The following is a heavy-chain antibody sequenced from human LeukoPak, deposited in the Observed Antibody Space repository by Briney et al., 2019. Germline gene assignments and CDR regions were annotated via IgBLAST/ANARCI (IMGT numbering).Heavy chain of an antibody. CDR1: TPSITNYY. J-gene: IGHJ4*02. Sequence: SETLSLTCTVSTPSITNYYWSWVRQPPGKGLEYIGHGYYTETTDYNPSLKSRVTMSVDTSKHQFSLSLISVTASDTAVYFCAGAPNQHYFDYWGQGTLVAVSS. CDR2: GYYTETT. V-gene: IGHV4-59*01. CDR3: AGAPNQHYFDY.